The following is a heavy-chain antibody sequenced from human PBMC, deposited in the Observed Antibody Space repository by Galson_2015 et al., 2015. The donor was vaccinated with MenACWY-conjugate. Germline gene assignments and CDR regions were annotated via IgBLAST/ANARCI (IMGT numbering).Heavy chain of an antibody. CDR1: GFAFGDYL. V-gene: IGHV3-49*03. D-gene: IGHD2-2*01. CDR3: ARGDHRYCSRTNCPFDN. J-gene: IGHJ4*02. CDR2: IQSKNYGANT. Sequence: SLRLSCATSGFAFGDYLMGWFRQAPGKGLEWVGYIQSKNYGANTQYAASVKGRFTISRDDSQSIAYLQMNSLKTEDTAVYYCARGDHRYCSRTNCPFDNWGRGTLVTVSS.